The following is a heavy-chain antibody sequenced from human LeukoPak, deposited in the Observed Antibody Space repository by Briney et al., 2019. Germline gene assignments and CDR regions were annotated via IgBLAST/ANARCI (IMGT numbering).Heavy chain of an antibody. J-gene: IGHJ5*02. D-gene: IGHD6-13*01. CDR3: MTASRSSSWPPPT. CDR2: IWYDGSKR. V-gene: IGHV3-33*03. Sequence: GGSLRLSCAASGFTFSSYGMHWVRQAPGKGLEWVALIWYDGSKRYYADSVKGRFTISRDNAKNSLYLQMNSLRAEDTAMYYCMTASRSSSWPPPTWGQGTLVTVSS. CDR1: GFTFSSYG.